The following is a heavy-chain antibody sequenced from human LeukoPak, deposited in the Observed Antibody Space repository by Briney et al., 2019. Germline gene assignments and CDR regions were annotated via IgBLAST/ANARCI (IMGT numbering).Heavy chain of an antibody. CDR3: AKDGCGGDCYPYYFDY. V-gene: IGHV3-33*06. D-gene: IGHD2-21*02. J-gene: IGHJ4*02. CDR1: GFTFSSYG. CDR2: IWYDGSNK. Sequence: GGSLRLSCAACGFTFSSYGMHWVRQAPGTGLEWVAVIWYDGSNKYCADSVKGRFTISRDNSKNTLYLQMNSLRAEDTAVYYCAKDGCGGDCYPYYFDYWGQGTLVTVSS.